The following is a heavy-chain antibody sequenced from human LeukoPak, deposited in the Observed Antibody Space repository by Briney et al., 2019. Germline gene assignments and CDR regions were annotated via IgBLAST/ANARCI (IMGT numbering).Heavy chain of an antibody. D-gene: IGHD3-22*01. CDR2: INSGSSTM. J-gene: IGHJ4*02. CDR1: GFTFSDST. CDR3: VRGDSRDY. Sequence: GGSLRLSCAASGFTFSDSTMNWVRQASGKGLEWVASINSGSSTMHYADSVKGRLTISRDNAKNSLYLQLNSLRAEDTAVYYCVRGDSRDYWGQGTLITVSS. V-gene: IGHV3-21*01.